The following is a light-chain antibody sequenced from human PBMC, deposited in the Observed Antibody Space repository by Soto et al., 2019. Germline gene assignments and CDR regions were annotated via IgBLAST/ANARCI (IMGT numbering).Light chain of an antibody. CDR3: QQYGNSPRT. CDR2: GAS. J-gene: IGKJ1*01. V-gene: IGKV3-20*01. Sequence: DIVLTQSPGTLSLSPGERVTLSCRASQSVGSSYLAWYQQKPGQAPSLLMYGASSRATGIPDRFSGSGSGTDFTLTISRLEPEDFAVYYCQQYGNSPRTFGQGTKV. CDR1: QSVGSSY.